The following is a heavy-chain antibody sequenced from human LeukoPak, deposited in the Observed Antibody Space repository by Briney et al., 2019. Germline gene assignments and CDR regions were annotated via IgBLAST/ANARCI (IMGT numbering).Heavy chain of an antibody. CDR1: GGSISSYY. CDR2: VYYSGST. V-gene: IGHV4-59*12. CDR3: AREGGPYRPLDY. Sequence: SQTLSLTCTVSGGSISSYYWSWIRQPPGKGLEWIGYVYYSGSTNYNPSLKSRVTISVDTSKNQFSLKLTSVTAADTAVYYCAREGGPYRPLDYTGQGTLVTV. J-gene: IGHJ4*02.